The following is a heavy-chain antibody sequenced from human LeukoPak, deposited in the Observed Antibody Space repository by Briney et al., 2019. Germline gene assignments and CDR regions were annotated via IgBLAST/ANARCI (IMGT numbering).Heavy chain of an antibody. D-gene: IGHD6-13*01. J-gene: IGHJ4*02. V-gene: IGHV4-31*03. CDR1: GGCISSGGYY. Sequence: SETLSLTCTVSGGCISSGGYYWSWIRQHPGKGLEWIGYIYYSGSTYYNPSLKSRVTISADTSKNQFSLKLSSVTAADTAVYYCARARSAAGNFDYWGQGTLVTVSS. CDR3: ARARSAAGNFDY. CDR2: IYYSGST.